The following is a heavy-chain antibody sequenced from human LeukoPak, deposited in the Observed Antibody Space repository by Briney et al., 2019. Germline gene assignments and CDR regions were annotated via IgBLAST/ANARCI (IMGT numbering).Heavy chain of an antibody. Sequence: PGGSLRLSCAASGFTFSNYWMHWVRQAPGKGLVWVSRINSDGSRTTYADSVKGRFTISRDNAKNTLYLQMNSLRAEDTAVYYCAKILGYCSGGSCYEGFDYWGQGTLVTVSS. D-gene: IGHD2-15*01. CDR2: INSDGSRT. CDR1: GFTFSNYW. J-gene: IGHJ4*02. V-gene: IGHV3-74*01. CDR3: AKILGYCSGGSCYEGFDY.